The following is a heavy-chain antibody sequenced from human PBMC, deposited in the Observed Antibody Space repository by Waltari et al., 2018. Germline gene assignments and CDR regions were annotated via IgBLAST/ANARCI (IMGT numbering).Heavy chain of an antibody. CDR1: GYRFTSYG. CDR3: ARDTYGDYVLGDY. J-gene: IGHJ4*02. CDR2: INTYDGNT. Sequence: QVHLVQSGTEVKQPGASVKVSCKASGYRFTSYGITWVRQAPGQGLEWMGWINTYDGNTNYGQELQGRLTMTTDTITTTAYMELRGLRADDTALYFCARDTYGDYVLGDYWGQGTLVTVSS. D-gene: IGHD4-17*01. V-gene: IGHV1-18*01.